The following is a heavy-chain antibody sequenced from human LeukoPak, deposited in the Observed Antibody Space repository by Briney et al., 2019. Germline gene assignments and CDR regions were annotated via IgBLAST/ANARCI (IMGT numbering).Heavy chain of an antibody. Sequence: ASVKVSCKVSGYTITDYYMHWVQQAPGKGLEWMGLVDPEDGETIYAEKFQGRVTITADTSTDTAYMELSSLRSEDTAVYYCARDLVEGGSPSIYYYYMDVWGKGTTVTVSS. CDR2: VDPEDGET. CDR3: ARDLVEGGSPSIYYYYMDV. CDR1: GYTITDYY. V-gene: IGHV1-69-2*01. D-gene: IGHD2/OR15-2a*01. J-gene: IGHJ6*03.